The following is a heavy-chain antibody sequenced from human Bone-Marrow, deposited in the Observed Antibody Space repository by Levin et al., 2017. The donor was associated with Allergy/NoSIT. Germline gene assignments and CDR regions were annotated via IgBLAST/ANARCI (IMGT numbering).Heavy chain of an antibody. J-gene: IGHJ5*02. Sequence: GGSLRLSCAASGFTFTSYWMYWVRQAPGKGLVWVSNINTDGITTNYADSVKGRFTISRDNAKNTVYLQMNSLRAEDTAIYYCANVPYSGRMTWGQGTLVTVSS. CDR1: GFTFTSYW. CDR3: ANVPYSGRMT. V-gene: IGHV3-74*01. CDR2: INTDGITT. D-gene: IGHD2-21*01.